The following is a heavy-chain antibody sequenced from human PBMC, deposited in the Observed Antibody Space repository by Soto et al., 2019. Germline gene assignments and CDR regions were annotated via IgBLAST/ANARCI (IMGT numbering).Heavy chain of an antibody. CDR3: ANYPTTVTSDY. Sequence: PSETLSLTWTVSGGSLSRGGYYWTWIRQHPGKGLEWIGYIYYSGSTNYNPSLKSRVTISVDTSKNQFSLKLSSVTAADTAVYYCANYPTTVTSDYWGQGTLVTVSS. CDR2: IYYSGST. V-gene: IGHV4-61*08. CDR1: GGSLSRGGYY. D-gene: IGHD4-17*01. J-gene: IGHJ4*02.